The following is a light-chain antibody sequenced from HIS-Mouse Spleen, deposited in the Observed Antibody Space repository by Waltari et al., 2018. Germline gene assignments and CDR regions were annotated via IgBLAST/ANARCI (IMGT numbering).Light chain of an antibody. Sequence: QSALTHPASVSGSPGRSTTISCTGTSSEVGSYNLVSGYQQHPGKAPKLMIYEGSKRPSGVSNRFSGSKSGNTASLTISGLQAEDEADYYCCSYAGSSTWVFGGGTKLTVL. CDR3: CSYAGSSTWV. CDR1: SSEVGSYNL. CDR2: EGS. J-gene: IGLJ3*02. V-gene: IGLV2-23*01.